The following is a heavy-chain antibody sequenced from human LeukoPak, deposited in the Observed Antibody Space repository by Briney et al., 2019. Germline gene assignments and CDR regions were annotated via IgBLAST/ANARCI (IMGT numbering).Heavy chain of an antibody. D-gene: IGHD3-16*01. Sequence: ASVKVSCKASGYTFTSYGNSWVRQAPGQGLEWMGWISAYNGNTNYAQKLQGRVTMTTDTSTSTAYMELRSLRSDDTAVYYCARDLPLRRYNWFDPWGQGTLVTVSS. CDR2: ISAYNGNT. V-gene: IGHV1-18*01. CDR1: GYTFTSYG. J-gene: IGHJ5*02. CDR3: ARDLPLRRYNWFDP.